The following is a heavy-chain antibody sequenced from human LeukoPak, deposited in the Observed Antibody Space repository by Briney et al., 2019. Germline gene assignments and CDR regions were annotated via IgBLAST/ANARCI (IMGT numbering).Heavy chain of an antibody. CDR2: ISSDGSDP. CDR3: AKDVIKGSPLWVDYFDY. Sequence: GRSLRLSCAASGFSFSRYVMHWVRQAPGKGLEWVAVISSDGSDPNYADSVKGRFTISRDNSKNTLSLQMNSLRAEDTAVYYCAKDVIKGSPLWVDYFDYWGQGTLVTVSS. V-gene: IGHV3-30-3*01. J-gene: IGHJ4*02. D-gene: IGHD5-18*01. CDR1: GFSFSRYV.